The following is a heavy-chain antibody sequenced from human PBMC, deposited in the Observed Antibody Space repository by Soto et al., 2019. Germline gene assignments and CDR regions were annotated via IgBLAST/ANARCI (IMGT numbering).Heavy chain of an antibody. CDR1: GGTFSRYA. CDR2: IIPIFGTA. Sequence: QVQLVQSGAEVKKPGSSVQVSCKASGGTFSRYAISWVRQAPGQGREWRGGIIPIFGTANYAQKFQSRVTLIADESTSPAYMELSRLGYSDTAVYYCVRWDQKTPGGFHPWGQGTLVPVSS. J-gene: IGHJ5*02. CDR3: VRWDQKTPGGFHP. V-gene: IGHV1-69*12. D-gene: IGHD1-26*01.